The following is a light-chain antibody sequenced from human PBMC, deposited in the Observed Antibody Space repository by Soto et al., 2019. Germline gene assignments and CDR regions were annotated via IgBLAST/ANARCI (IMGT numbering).Light chain of an antibody. J-gene: IGKJ2*01. Sequence: EIVLTQSPGTLSLSPGERATLSCRANQSVSSSYLAWYQQKPGQAPRLLIYGASSRATGIPDRFSGSGSGTDFSLTISRLEPEDFVVYYCQQYGSSPRTFGQGTKLEIK. CDR2: GAS. CDR1: QSVSSSY. CDR3: QQYGSSPRT. V-gene: IGKV3-20*01.